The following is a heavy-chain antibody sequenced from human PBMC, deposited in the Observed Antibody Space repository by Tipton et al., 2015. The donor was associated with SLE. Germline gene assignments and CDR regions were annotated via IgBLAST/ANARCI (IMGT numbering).Heavy chain of an antibody. Sequence: PEVKKPGSSVKVSCKASGGTFSSYAISWVRQAPGQGLEWMGWISAYNGNTNYAQKLQGRVIMTTDTSTSTAYMEVRSLRFDDTAVYYCARDGRWEPTDIWGQGTMVTVSS. J-gene: IGHJ3*02. D-gene: IGHD1-26*01. CDR3: ARDGRWEPTDI. V-gene: IGHV1-18*01. CDR2: ISAYNGNT. CDR1: GGTFSSYA.